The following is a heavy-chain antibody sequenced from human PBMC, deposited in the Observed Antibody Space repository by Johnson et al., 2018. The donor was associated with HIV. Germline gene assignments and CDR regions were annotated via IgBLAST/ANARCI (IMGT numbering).Heavy chain of an antibody. CDR3: AKDKFMFLDNPVDAFDV. CDR1: GFAFSNYG. D-gene: IGHD3/OR15-3a*01. Sequence: QVQLVESGGGVVQPGMSLRLSCAASGFAFSNYGMHWVRQAPGKGLEWVAVISFDGSHKYYTDSVKGLSTISRDNSNNTMYLHMNSLRPDDTGVYYCAKDKFMFLDNPVDAFDVWGQGTMVTFSS. CDR2: ISFDGSHK. V-gene: IGHV3-30*18. J-gene: IGHJ3*01.